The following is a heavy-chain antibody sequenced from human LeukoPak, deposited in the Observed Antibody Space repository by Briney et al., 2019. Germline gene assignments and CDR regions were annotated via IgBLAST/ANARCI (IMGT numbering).Heavy chain of an antibody. Sequence: GGTLRLSCAASGFTFSSYGMSWVRQAPGKGLEWVSAISGSGGSTYYADSVKGRFTISRDNSKNTLYLQMNSLRAEDTAVYYCASSPIIYDSSGYYYGDAFDIWGQGTMVTVSS. CDR2: ISGSGGST. V-gene: IGHV3-23*01. D-gene: IGHD3-22*01. CDR3: ASSPIIYDSSGYYYGDAFDI. J-gene: IGHJ3*02. CDR1: GFTFSSYG.